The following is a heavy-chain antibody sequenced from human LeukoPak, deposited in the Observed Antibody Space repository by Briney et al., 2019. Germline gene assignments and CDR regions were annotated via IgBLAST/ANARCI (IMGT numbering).Heavy chain of an antibody. CDR2: INSDGSTT. J-gene: IGHJ4*02. CDR3: ARDGYDSSGYYLIDY. V-gene: IGHV3-74*01. D-gene: IGHD3-22*01. Sequence: PGGSLRLSCAASGFTFSSYWMHWVRQAPGKGLVWVSRINSDGSTTSYADSVKGRFTISRDNAKNTVYLQMNSLRAEDTAVYYCARDGYDSSGYYLIDYWGQGTLVSVSS. CDR1: GFTFSSYW.